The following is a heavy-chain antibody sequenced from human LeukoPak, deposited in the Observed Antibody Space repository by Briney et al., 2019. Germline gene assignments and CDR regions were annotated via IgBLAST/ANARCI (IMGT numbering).Heavy chain of an antibody. CDR1: GFTVSSYY. D-gene: IGHD5-24*01. J-gene: IGHJ6*02. V-gene: IGHV3-66*01. CDR3: ARSTYRDGYNNYYYYAMDV. Sequence: PGGSLRLSCAASGFTVSSYYMTWVRQAPGTGLDWVSVIYTAGSTHYADSVKGRFTISRDNSKNTLYLQMNSLRAEDTAVYHCARSTYRDGYNNYYYYAMDVWGQGTTVTVSS. CDR2: IYTAGST.